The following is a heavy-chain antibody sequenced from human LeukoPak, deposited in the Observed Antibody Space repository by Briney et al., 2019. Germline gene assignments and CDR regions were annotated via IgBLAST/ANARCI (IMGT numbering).Heavy chain of an antibody. CDR1: GFTFGDYA. D-gene: IGHD3-22*01. V-gene: IGHV3-49*04. CDR3: TSEFHYYDSTHLGPLDY. Sequence: GGSLRLSCTASGFTFGDYAMSWVRQAPGKGLEWVGFIRSKAYGGTTEYAASVKGRFTISRDDSKSIAYLQMNSLKTEDTAVYYCTSEFHYYDSTHLGPLDYWGQGTLVTVSS. J-gene: IGHJ4*02. CDR2: IRSKAYGGTT.